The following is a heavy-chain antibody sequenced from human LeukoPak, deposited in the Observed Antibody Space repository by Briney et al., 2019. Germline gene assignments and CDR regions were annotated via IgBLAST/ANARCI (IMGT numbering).Heavy chain of an antibody. J-gene: IGHJ3*02. Sequence: GGSLRLSCAASGFIFSSYAMSWVRQAPGKGLEWVSYISSSSSSVYYADSVKGRFTVSRDNAKNSLSLQMNSLRDEDTAVYYCATTYDSGGYLPGTIWGQGTMVTVSS. D-gene: IGHD3-22*01. V-gene: IGHV3-48*02. CDR1: GFIFSSYA. CDR3: ATTYDSGGYLPGTI. CDR2: ISSSSSSV.